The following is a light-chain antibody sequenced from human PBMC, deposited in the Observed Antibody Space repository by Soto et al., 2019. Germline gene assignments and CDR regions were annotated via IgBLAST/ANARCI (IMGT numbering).Light chain of an antibody. CDR1: SSDVGAYNY. V-gene: IGLV2-14*01. CDR2: DVS. Sequence: QSVLTQPASVSGSPGQSITLSCTGTSSDVGAYNYVSWYQQNPGKAPKLMIYDVSTRPSGISNRFSGSKSGNTASLTISGLQAEDETEYYCISNTTSSTYVFGTGTKVPV. CDR3: ISNTTSSTYV. J-gene: IGLJ1*01.